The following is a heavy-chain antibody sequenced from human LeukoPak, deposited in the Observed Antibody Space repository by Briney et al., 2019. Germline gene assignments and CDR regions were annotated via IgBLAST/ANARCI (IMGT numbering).Heavy chain of an antibody. CDR2: INHSGST. D-gene: IGHD1-26*01. CDR1: GGSFSGYY. CDR3: ARHAYSGSYYFDF. V-gene: IGHV4-34*01. J-gene: IGHJ4*02. Sequence: SETLSLTCAVYGGSFSGYYWSWIRQPPGKGLEWIGEINHSGSTNYNPSLKSRVNISVDTSKNQFSLKMYSVTAADTAVYYCARHAYSGSYYFDFWGQGTLVTVSS.